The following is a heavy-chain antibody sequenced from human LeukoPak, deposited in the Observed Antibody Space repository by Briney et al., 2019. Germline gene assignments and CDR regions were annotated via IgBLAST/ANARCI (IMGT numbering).Heavy chain of an antibody. D-gene: IGHD2-15*01. CDR1: GFTFSSYS. J-gene: IGHJ5*02. CDR3: AREDCSGGSCYPIDP. V-gene: IGHV3-21*01. Sequence: GGSLRLSCAASGFTFSSYSMNWVRQAPGKGLEWVSSISSSSSYIYYADSVKGRFTNSRDNAKNSLYLRMNSLRAEDTAVYYCAREDCSGGSCYPIDPWGQGTLVTVSS. CDR2: ISSSSSYI.